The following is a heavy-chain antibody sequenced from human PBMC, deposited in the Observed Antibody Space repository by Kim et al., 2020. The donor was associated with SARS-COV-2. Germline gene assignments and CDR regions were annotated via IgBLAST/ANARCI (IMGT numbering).Heavy chain of an antibody. V-gene: IGHV1-46*01. D-gene: IGHD6-19*01. J-gene: IGHJ6*02. CDR2: INPSGGST. Sequence: ASVKVSCKASGYTFTSYYMHWVRQAPGQGLEWMGIINPSGGSTSYAQKFQGRVTMTRDTSTSTVYMELSSLRSEDTAVYYCARAHTIAVAGTILGYYYYGMDVWGQGTTVTVSS. CDR1: GYTFTSYY. CDR3: ARAHTIAVAGTILGYYYYGMDV.